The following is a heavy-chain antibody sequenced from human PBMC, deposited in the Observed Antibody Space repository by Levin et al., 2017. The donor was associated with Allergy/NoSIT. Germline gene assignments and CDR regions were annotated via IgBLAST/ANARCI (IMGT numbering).Heavy chain of an antibody. V-gene: IGHV4-39*01. CDR1: GGSISSSYY. CDR2: IFYDGST. Sequence: SQTLSLTCTVSGGSISSSYYWGWIRQPPGKGLEWIGSIFYDGSTYYNPSLKSRLIMSVDTSKNQFSLNLSSVTAPDTAVYYCARQKDSKWFDPWGQGTVVTVSS. J-gene: IGHJ5*02. D-gene: IGHD2-15*01. CDR3: ARQKDSKWFDP.